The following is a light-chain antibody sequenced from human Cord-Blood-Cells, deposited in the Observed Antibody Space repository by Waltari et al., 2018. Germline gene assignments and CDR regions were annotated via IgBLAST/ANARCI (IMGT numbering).Light chain of an antibody. CDR3: QQYYSTPRT. V-gene: IGKV4-1*01. CDR2: WAS. J-gene: IGKJ1*01. Sequence: DIVMTQSPDSLAVSLGETATINCKSSQSVLHSANNKNYLAWYQQKPEQPPMLLSYWASTRKSGVPDRFSGSASSTDVTLTVSSLQAEDVAVYYCQQYYSTPRTFGQGTKGEIK. CDR1: QSVLHSANNKNY.